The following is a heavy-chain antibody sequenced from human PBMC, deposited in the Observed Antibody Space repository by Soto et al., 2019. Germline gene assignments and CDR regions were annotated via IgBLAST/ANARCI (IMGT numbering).Heavy chain of an antibody. V-gene: IGHV5-10-1*01. CDR2: IDPSDSQT. D-gene: IGHD3-22*01. CDR1: GYSFSGYW. J-gene: IGHJ4*02. CDR3: ARQIYDSDTGPNFQYYFDS. Sequence: PXESVKISCKRSGYSFSGYWITWVLQNPGKGLEWMGRIDPSDSQTYYSPSFRGHVTISVTKSITTVFLQWSSLRASDTAMYYCARQIYDSDTGPNFQYYFDSWGQGTPVTVSS.